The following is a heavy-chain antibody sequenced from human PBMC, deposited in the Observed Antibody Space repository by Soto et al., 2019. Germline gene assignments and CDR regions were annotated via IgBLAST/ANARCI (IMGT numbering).Heavy chain of an antibody. J-gene: IGHJ4*02. CDR1: GYTFNTYY. V-gene: IGHV1-46*02. CDR2: IHPSGGGT. Sequence: QVQLVQSGAEVKKPGASVKVSCKPSGYTFNTYYLHWVRQAPGQALEWMGVIHPSGGGTTYAQKFLGRVTATXAXSXXTVFMELSSLRSDDTAVYYCARGGHIAVVTASFDYWGQGTLVTVSS. D-gene: IGHD2-21*02. CDR3: ARGGHIAVVTASFDY.